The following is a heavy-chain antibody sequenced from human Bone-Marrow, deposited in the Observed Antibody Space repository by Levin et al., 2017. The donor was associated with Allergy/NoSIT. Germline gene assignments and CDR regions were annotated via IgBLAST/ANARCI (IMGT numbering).Heavy chain of an antibody. V-gene: IGHV4-59*08. Sequence: SSETLSLTCTVSGGSVTSDYWTWIRQPPEKGLEWIGYVDYSGSTSYNSSLQSRVTISIDTSKNQFSLRLTSVTAADTAVYYCARAKSPGVDSTGYYWYFDLWGRGTLVTVSS. D-gene: IGHD3-22*01. CDR1: GGSVTSDY. CDR2: VDYSGST. J-gene: IGHJ2*01. CDR3: ARAKSPGVDSTGYYWYFDL.